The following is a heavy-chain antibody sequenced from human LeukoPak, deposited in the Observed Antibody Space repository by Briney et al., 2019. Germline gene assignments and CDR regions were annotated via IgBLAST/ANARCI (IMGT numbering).Heavy chain of an antibody. V-gene: IGHV3-20*04. CDR1: GFTFDDYG. J-gene: IGHJ4*02. CDR3: ARGLYSYGYMDYFDY. Sequence: GGSLRLSCAASGFTFDDYGMSWVRQAPGKGLEWVSGINWNGGSTGYADSVKGRFTISRDNAKNSLYLQMNSLRAEDTALYYCARGLYSYGYMDYFDYWGQGTLVTVSS. CDR2: INWNGGST. D-gene: IGHD5-18*01.